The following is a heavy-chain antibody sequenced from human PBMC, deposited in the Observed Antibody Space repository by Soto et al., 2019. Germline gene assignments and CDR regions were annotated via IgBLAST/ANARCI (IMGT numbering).Heavy chain of an antibody. CDR2: ISGYIGNT. Sequence: ASVKVSCKVSGYTLTELSMHWVRQAPGKGLEWMGWISGYIGNTKYAQKLQGRVTMTTDTSTSTAYMELSSLRSEDTAVYYCARGSEVNYYDSSGYFDAFDIWGQGTMVTVSS. CDR3: ARGSEVNYYDSSGYFDAFDI. V-gene: IGHV1-18*01. J-gene: IGHJ3*02. D-gene: IGHD3-22*01. CDR1: GYTLTELS.